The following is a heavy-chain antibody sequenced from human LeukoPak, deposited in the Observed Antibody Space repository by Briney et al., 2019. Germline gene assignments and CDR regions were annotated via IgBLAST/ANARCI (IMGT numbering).Heavy chain of an antibody. CDR2: ISSSSSYI. CDR1: GFTFSNHD. CDR3: ARDALIYSSGWYPYPFDY. D-gene: IGHD6-19*01. Sequence: PGGSLRLSCAASGFTFSNHDMNWVRQAPGKGLEWVSSISSSSSYIYYADSVKGRFTISRDNAKNSLYLQMNSLRAEDTAVYYCARDALIYSSGWYPYPFDYWGQGTLVTVSS. V-gene: IGHV3-21*01. J-gene: IGHJ4*02.